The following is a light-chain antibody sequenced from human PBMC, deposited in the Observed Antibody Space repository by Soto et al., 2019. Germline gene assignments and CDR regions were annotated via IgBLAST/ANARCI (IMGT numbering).Light chain of an antibody. CDR2: DVN. J-gene: IGLJ1*01. CDR3: CSYAGRSSSV. V-gene: IGLV2-11*01. Sequence: QYALTQPRSVSGSPGQSVTISCTGTSSDVGGYDSVSWYQQHPGKAPKLLIYDVNKWPSGVPDRFSGSKSGNTASLTISGLQADDEADYYCCSYAGRSSSVFGTGTKLTVL. CDR1: SSDVGGYDS.